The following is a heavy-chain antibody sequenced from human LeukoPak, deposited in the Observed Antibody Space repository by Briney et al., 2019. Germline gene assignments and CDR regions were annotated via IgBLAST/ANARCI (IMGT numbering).Heavy chain of an antibody. J-gene: IGHJ4*02. D-gene: IGHD2/OR15-2a*01. CDR2: INHSGST. V-gene: IGHV4-34*01. CDR1: GGSFSGYY. CDR3: AILAVGYFDY. Sequence: SETLSLTCAVYGGSFSGYYWSWIRQPPGKGLEWIGEINHSGSTNYNPSLKSRVTISVDTSKNQFSLKLSSVTAADTAVYYCAILAVGYFDYWGQGTLVTVSS.